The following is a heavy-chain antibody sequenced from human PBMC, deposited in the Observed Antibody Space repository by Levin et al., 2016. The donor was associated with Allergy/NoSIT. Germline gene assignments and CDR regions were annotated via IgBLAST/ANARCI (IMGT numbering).Heavy chain of an antibody. Sequence: GESLKISCAASGFTFSSYWMHWVRQAPGKGLVWVSRINSDGSSTSYADSVKGRFTISRDNAKNTLYLQMNSLRAEDTAVYYCARDKVEMATPTYYYYYGMDVWGQGTTVTVSS. J-gene: IGHJ6*02. CDR2: INSDGSST. CDR1: GFTFSSYW. CDR3: ARDKVEMATPTYYYYYGMDV. D-gene: IGHD5-24*01. V-gene: IGHV3-74*01.